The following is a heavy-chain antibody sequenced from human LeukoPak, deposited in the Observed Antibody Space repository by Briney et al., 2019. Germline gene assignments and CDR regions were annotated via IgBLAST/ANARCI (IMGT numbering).Heavy chain of an antibody. CDR3: AKTHAAGYSSSWKGNFFDY. CDR2: ISGSGGST. Sequence: GGSLRLSCAASGFTFSSYAMSWVRQAPGKGLEWVSAISGSGGSTYYADSVKGRFTISRDNSKNTLYLQMNSLRAEDTAVYYCAKTHAAGYSSSWKGNFFDYWGQGTLVTVSS. J-gene: IGHJ4*02. CDR1: GFTFSSYA. V-gene: IGHV3-23*01. D-gene: IGHD6-13*01.